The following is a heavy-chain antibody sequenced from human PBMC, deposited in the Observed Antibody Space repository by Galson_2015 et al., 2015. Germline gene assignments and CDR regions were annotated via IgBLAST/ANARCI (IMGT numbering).Heavy chain of an antibody. Sequence: SLRLSCAASGFTFSSYAMSWVRQAPGKGLEWVSAISGSGGSTSYADSVKGRFTISRDNSKNTLYLQMNSLRAEDTAVYYCAKNASDYYGSGSHFYYFDYWGQGTLVTVSS. CDR2: ISGSGGST. D-gene: IGHD3-10*01. CDR3: AKNASDYYGSGSHFYYFDY. J-gene: IGHJ4*02. V-gene: IGHV3-23*01. CDR1: GFTFSSYA.